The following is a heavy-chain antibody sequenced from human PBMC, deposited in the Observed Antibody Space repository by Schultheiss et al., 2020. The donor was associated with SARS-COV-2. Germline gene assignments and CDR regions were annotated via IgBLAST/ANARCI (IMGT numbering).Heavy chain of an antibody. CDR3: AGTYYYDSLFDY. Sequence: VGSLRLSCAASGFTFSSYAMSWVRQAPGKGLEWVSAISGSGGSTYYADSVKGRFTISRDNSKNTLYLQMNSLRAEDTAVYYCAGTYYYDSLFDYWGQGTLVTVSS. CDR1: GFTFSSYA. V-gene: IGHV3-23*01. CDR2: ISGSGGST. J-gene: IGHJ4*02. D-gene: IGHD3-22*01.